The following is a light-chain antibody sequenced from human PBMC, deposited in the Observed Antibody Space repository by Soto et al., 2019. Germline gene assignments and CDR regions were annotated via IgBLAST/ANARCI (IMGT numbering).Light chain of an antibody. CDR1: SSDVGGYNY. J-gene: IGLJ2*01. Sequence: QSALTQPRSVSGSPGQSVTISCTGTSSDVGGYNYVSWYQQHPDKAPKLMIYDVSKRPSGVPDRFSGSKSGNTASLTISGLQAEDEADDYCCSYAGSYTVVFGGGTKLTVL. CDR3: CSYAGSYTVV. CDR2: DVS. V-gene: IGLV2-11*01.